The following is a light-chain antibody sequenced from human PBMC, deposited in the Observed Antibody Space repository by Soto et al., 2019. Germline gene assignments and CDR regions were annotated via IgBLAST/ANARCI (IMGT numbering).Light chain of an antibody. J-gene: IGKJ1*01. CDR2: WAS. CDR3: QQYNSYSWT. CDR1: QNLSSYSNTRDH. V-gene: IGKV4-1*01. Sequence: IVLTQSPESLSVSLGESATINCKSSQNLSSYSNTRDHLVWYQQKPGQPPKMLIYWASTRESGVPDRFIGSGSGTEFTLTISSLQPDDFATYYCQQYNSYSWTFGQGTKVDIK.